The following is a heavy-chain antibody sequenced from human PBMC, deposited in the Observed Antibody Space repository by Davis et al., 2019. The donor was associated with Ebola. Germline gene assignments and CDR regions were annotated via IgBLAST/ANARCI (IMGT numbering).Heavy chain of an antibody. V-gene: IGHV3-30*04. Sequence: GGSLRLSCVVSGFTFSNSAMVWVRQATGKGLEWVASVSFDGSNKFYADSVLGRFTISRDDTKDTLYLQMSSLRVDDTAVYYCATQGGYSNGGHFGFWGRGTLVTVSS. CDR1: GFTFSNSA. D-gene: IGHD4-11*01. J-gene: IGHJ4*02. CDR2: VSFDGSNK. CDR3: ATQGGYSNGGHFGF.